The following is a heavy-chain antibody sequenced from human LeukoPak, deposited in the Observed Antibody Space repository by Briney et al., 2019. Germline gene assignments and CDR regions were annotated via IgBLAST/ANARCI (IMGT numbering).Heavy chain of an antibody. D-gene: IGHD2/OR15-2a*01. V-gene: IGHV4-61*02. Sequence: SQTLTLTCTVSGVYVSTGSYYWAWIRQPAGKGLEWIGRAHRSAASNYNPSLKDRVIISMDLPNDQFSLRLTSVTAADTAKYYCARDFFRGYYSYLDVWGKGTTVIVSS. CDR3: ARDFFRGYYSYLDV. CDR2: AHRSAAS. J-gene: IGHJ6*03. CDR1: GVYVSTGSYY.